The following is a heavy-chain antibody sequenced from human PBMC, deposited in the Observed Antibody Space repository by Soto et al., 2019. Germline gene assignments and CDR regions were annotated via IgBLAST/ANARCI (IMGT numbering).Heavy chain of an antibody. V-gene: IGHV1-46*01. CDR1: GYSFISHQ. CDR2: INPSGGGT. CDR3: ARPPNNDFWHGYLSY. D-gene: IGHD3-3*01. Sequence: QVQLVQSGAEVKKPGASVKVSCKASGYSFISHQMHWVRQAPGQGPEWMGIINPSGGGTSYAQKFQGRVTMTSDTSTSTVYMELSSLRSEDTAVYSCARPPNNDFWHGYLSYWGQGTLVTVSP. J-gene: IGHJ4*02.